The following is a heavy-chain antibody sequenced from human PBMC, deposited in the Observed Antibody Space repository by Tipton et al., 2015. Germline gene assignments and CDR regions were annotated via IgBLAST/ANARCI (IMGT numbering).Heavy chain of an antibody. CDR1: GGSFSGYY. CDR3: ARHKDSGTYPLDY. Sequence: LRLSCAVYGGSFSGYYWTWIRQPPGKGLEWIGEINHSGGTKYNPSLKSRVTMSVDTSKNQISLTLTSVTAADTAVYYCARHKDSGTYPLDYWGQGTLVTVSS. J-gene: IGHJ4*02. CDR2: INHSGGT. D-gene: IGHD3-10*01. V-gene: IGHV4-34*01.